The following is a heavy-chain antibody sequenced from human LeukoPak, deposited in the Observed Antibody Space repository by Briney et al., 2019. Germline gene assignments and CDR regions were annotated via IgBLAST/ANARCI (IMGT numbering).Heavy chain of an antibody. V-gene: IGHV3-49*04. D-gene: IGHD3-10*01. CDR2: IRSKAYGGTT. CDR1: GFTFGDYA. CDR3: TRDNYYGSGSYQY. Sequence: PGGSLRLSCTASGFTFGDYAMSWVRQAPGEGLEWVGFIRSKAYGGTTEYAASVKGRFTISRDDSKSIAYLQMNSLKTEDTAVYYCTRDNYYGSGSYQYWGQGTLVTVSS. J-gene: IGHJ4*02.